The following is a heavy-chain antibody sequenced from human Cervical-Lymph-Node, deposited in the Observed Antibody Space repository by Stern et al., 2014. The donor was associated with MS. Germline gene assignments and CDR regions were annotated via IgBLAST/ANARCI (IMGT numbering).Heavy chain of an antibody. CDR1: GGSISSYY. CDR2: LSQSGST. V-gene: IGHV4-59*08. CDR3: ARHVPADILTGYDY. J-gene: IGHJ4*02. Sequence: QVQLQESGPGLVKPSETLSLTCTVSGGSISSYYWSWIRQSPGKGLEWIAYLSQSGSTNYNASLKGRGTISVDPSKTQFSLKLSSVSAADTAVYYCARHVPADILTGYDYWGQGTLVTVSS. D-gene: IGHD3-9*01.